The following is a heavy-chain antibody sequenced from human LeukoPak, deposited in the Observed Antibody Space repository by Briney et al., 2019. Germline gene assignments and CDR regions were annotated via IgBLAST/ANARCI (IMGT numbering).Heavy chain of an antibody. D-gene: IGHD5-24*01. Sequence: PGGSLRLSCAASGFTFSSYGMHWVRQAPGKGLEWVAVIWYDGSNKYYADSVKCRFTISRDNSKNTLYLQMNSLRADDTAVYYCAGAEGWLQPLDYWGQGTLVTVSS. CDR3: AGAEGWLQPLDY. CDR1: GFTFSSYG. J-gene: IGHJ4*02. V-gene: IGHV3-33*01. CDR2: IWYDGSNK.